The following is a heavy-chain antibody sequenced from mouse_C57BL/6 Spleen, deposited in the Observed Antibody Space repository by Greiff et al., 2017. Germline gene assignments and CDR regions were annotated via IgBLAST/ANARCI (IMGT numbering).Heavy chain of an antibody. Sequence: EVQGVESGGGLVKPGGSLKLSCAASGFTFSSYTMSWVRQTPEKRLEWVATMSGGGGNTYYPDSGKGRFTISRDNAKNTLYLQMSSLRSEDTALYYCASSNYDLYAKGCWGQRTSGTVSS. CDR1: GFTFSSYT. CDR3: ASSNYDLYAKGC. D-gene: IGHD2-5*01. V-gene: IGHV5-9*01. J-gene: IGHJ4*01. CDR2: MSGGGGNT.